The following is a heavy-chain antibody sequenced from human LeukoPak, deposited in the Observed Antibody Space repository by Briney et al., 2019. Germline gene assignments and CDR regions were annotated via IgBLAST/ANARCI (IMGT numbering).Heavy chain of an antibody. J-gene: IGHJ4*02. D-gene: IGHD3-10*01. CDR3: ARDIYGSGSYYVFDY. Sequence: GGSLRLSCAASGFSFGDYAMNWVRQAPGKGLEWVSSISWNSGSIGYADSVKGRFTISRDNAKNSLYLQMNSLRAEDTALYYCARDIYGSGSYYVFDYWGQGTLVTVSS. CDR1: GFSFGDYA. V-gene: IGHV3-9*01. CDR2: ISWNSGSI.